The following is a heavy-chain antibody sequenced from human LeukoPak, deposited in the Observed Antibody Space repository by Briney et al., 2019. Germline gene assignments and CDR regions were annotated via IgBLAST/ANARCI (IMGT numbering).Heavy chain of an antibody. D-gene: IGHD3-10*01. V-gene: IGHV3-48*01. CDR3: ARDLKDGSGSYPYYFDY. Sequence: GGSLRLSCAASGFTFSSYSMNWVRQAPGKGLERVSSISSSSSTIYYADSVKGRFTISRDNAKNSLYLQMNSLRAEDTAVYYCARDLKDGSGSYPYYFDYWGQGTLVTVSS. J-gene: IGHJ4*02. CDR2: ISSSSSTI. CDR1: GFTFSSYS.